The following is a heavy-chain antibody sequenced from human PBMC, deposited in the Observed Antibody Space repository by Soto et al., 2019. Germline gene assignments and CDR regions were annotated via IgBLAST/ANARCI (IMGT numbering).Heavy chain of an antibody. V-gene: IGHV3-74*01. CDR1: GFTFSSYW. CDR2: INSDGSST. J-gene: IGHJ6*02. D-gene: IGHD3-10*01. Sequence: PGGSLRLSCAASGFTFSSYWMHWVRQAPGKGLVWVSRINSDGSSTSYADSVKGRFTISRDNAKNTLYLQMNSLRAEDTAVYYCARDPSLLWFGELFSGGMDVWGQGTTVTVSS. CDR3: ARDPSLLWFGELFSGGMDV.